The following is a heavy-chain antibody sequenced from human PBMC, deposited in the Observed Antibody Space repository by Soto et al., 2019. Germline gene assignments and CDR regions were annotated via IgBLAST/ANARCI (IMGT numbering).Heavy chain of an antibody. CDR1: GFTFSSYG. Sequence: VGSRRLSCAASGFTFSSYGMTWVRQAPGKGLEWVSFSSATGAGTYYADSVKGRFTISRDNSKNTLYLQMTSLRADDTAVYYCAKDRRAGGNYGFYSDFWGQGALVTVSS. J-gene: IGHJ4*02. CDR2: SSATGAGT. D-gene: IGHD1-7*01. V-gene: IGHV3-23*01. CDR3: AKDRRAGGNYGFYSDF.